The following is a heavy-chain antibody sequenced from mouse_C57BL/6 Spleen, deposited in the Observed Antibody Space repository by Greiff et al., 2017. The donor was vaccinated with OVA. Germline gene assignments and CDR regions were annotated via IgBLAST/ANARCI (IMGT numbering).Heavy chain of an antibody. CDR2: INPGSGGT. V-gene: IGHV1-54*01. CDR1: GYAFTNYL. D-gene: IGHD1-1*01. J-gene: IGHJ4*01. Sequence: QVQLQQSGAELVRPGTSVKVSCKASGYAFTNYLIEWVKQRPGQGLEWIGVINPGSGGTNYNEKFKGKATLTADKSSSTAYMQLSSLTAEDSAVYFCARWRYYYGSSYAMDYWGQGTSVTVSS. CDR3: ARWRYYYGSSYAMDY.